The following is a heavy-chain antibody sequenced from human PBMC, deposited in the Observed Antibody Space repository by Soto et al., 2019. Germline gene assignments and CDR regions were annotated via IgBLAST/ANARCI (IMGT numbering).Heavy chain of an antibody. CDR1: GYTFPNYG. J-gene: IGHJ6*03. CDR2: NGAYNGDT. V-gene: IGHV1-18*01. Sequence: QVQLLQSGPEVKKPGASVKVSCKASGYTFPNYGITWVRQAPGQGLEGMGGNGAYNGDTHYTEQLQARATMTTATSTSTAYMERRGLKSDDTAVYYCARVRQLVGYCYYYMDVWGKGTTVTVSS. CDR3: ARVRQLVGYCYYYMDV. D-gene: IGHD6-6*01.